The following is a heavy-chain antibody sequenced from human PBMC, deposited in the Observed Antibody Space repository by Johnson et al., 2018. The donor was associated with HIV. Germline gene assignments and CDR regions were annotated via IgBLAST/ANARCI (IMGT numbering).Heavy chain of an antibody. CDR1: RFTFSSYA. D-gene: IGHD2-15*01. J-gene: IGHJ3*01. CDR3: ARDHPTPGARVHVFDL. V-gene: IGHV3-30*14. Sequence: QVQLVESGGGVVQPGMSLRLSCAASRFTFSSYAMHWVRQAPGKGLEWVAVISYDGSNKYYADSVKGRFTISRDSSKNTLYLQMNSLRTEDTAVYYCARDHPTPGARVHVFDLWGQGTMVTVSS. CDR2: ISYDGSNK.